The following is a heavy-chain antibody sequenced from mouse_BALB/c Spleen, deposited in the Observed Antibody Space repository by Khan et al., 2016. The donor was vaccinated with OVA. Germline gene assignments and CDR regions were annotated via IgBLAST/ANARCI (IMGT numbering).Heavy chain of an antibody. CDR1: GYSITSDYA. J-gene: IGHJ2*01. Sequence: EVELVESGPGLVKPSQSLSLTCTVTGYSITSDYAWNWIRQFPGNKLEWMGYISYSGRTSYKPSLKSRISITRATSKNQFFLQLNAVTTEDTATYDCARTVTITTVVATYFDYWGQGTTLTVSS. V-gene: IGHV3-2*02. CDR3: ARTVTITTVVATYFDY. D-gene: IGHD1-1*01. CDR2: ISYSGRT.